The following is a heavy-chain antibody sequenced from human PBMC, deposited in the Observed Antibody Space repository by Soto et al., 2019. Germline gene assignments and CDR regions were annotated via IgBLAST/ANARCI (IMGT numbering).Heavy chain of an antibody. CDR3: ARDHGMAAAGTPNWFDP. D-gene: IGHD6-13*01. CDR2: IWYDGSNK. J-gene: IGHJ5*02. V-gene: IGHV3-33*01. Sequence: PVGSLILSCAASGFTFSNYGMHWVRQAPGKGLEWVAVIWYDGSNKYYADSVKGRFTISRDNSKNTLYLQMNSLRAEDTAVYYCARDHGMAAAGTPNWFDPWGQGTLVTVSS. CDR1: GFTFSNYG.